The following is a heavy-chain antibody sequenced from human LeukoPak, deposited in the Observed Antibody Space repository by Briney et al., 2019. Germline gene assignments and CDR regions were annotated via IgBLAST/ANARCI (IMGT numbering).Heavy chain of an antibody. CDR1: GYTFISYY. Sequence: ASVKVSCKASGYTFISYYMHWVRQAPGQGLEWMGWINPNSGGTNYAQKFQGRVTMTRDTSISTAYMELSRLRSDDTAVYYCARLTGEDYYYYMDVWGKGTTVTISS. V-gene: IGHV1-2*02. CDR3: ARLTGEDYYYYMDV. CDR2: INPNSGGT. D-gene: IGHD7-27*01. J-gene: IGHJ6*03.